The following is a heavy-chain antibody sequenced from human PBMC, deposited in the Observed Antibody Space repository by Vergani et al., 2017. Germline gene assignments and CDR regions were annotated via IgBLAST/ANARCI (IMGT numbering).Heavy chain of an antibody. CDR3: ARDIGTYYDFWSGYQHNWFDP. J-gene: IGHJ5*02. CDR1: GGSISSGSYY. CDR2: IYTSGST. D-gene: IGHD3-3*01. Sequence: QVQLQESGPGLVKPSQTLSLTCTVSGGSISSGSYYWSWIRQPAGKGLEWIGRIYTSGSTNYNPSLKSRVTISVDTSKNQFSLKLSSVTAADTAVYYCARDIGTYYDFWSGYQHNWFDPWGQGTLVTVSS. V-gene: IGHV4-61*02.